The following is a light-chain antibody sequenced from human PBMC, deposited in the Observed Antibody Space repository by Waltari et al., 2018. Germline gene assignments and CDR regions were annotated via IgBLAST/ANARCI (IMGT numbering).Light chain of an antibody. V-gene: IGKV1-5*01. CDR2: DAS. Sequence: DIQMTQSPSTLSASVGDRVTITCRASQTISSWLAWYQQKPGKAPNLLIYDASSLESGVPSRFSGSGSTTEFTLTISSLQPYDFAIYYCQQYNSYLRTFGGGTKVEIK. CDR1: QTISSW. CDR3: QQYNSYLRT. J-gene: IGKJ4*01.